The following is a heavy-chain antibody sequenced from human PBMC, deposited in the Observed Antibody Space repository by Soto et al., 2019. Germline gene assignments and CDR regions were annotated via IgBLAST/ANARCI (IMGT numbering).Heavy chain of an antibody. V-gene: IGHV3-33*01. J-gene: IGHJ4*02. CDR2: IWYDGSNK. CDR1: GFTFSSYG. CDR3: ARDRFHYYGSGATDY. Sequence: QVQLVESGGGVVQPGRSLRLSCAASGFTFSSYGMHWVRQAPGKGLEWVAVIWYDGSNKYYADSVKGRFTISRDNSKNALYLQMNSLRAEDTAVYYCARDRFHYYGSGATDYWGKGTLVTVSS. D-gene: IGHD3-10*01.